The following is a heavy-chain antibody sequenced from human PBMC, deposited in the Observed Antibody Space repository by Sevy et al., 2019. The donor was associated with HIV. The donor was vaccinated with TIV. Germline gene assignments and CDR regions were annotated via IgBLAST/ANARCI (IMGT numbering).Heavy chain of an antibody. J-gene: IGHJ6*02. Sequence: GGSLRLSCAASGFPFSSYAMSWVRQAPGRGLEWVSTLIGGGRRTYYADSVTGRFIISRDNSRNTLYLQMNSLRAEDTAIYCAKRRVQSGLSGGGANYGMDVCGRGTTVTVPS. V-gene: IGHV3-23*01. CDR1: GFPFSSYA. D-gene: IGHD2-8*02. CDR3: AKRRVQSGLSGGGANYGMDV. CDR2: LIGGGRRT.